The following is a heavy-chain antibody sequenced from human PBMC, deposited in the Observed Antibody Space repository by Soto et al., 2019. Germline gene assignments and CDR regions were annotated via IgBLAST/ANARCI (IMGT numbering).Heavy chain of an antibody. Sequence: PSETLSLTCTVSGRSISSVNYYWTWIRQPPGKGLEWIGYIYYSGSTYYNPSLKSRVTISVDTSKTQFSLKLSSVTAADTAVYYCARGGGGTYYPYFDYWGQGTLVTVSS. D-gene: IGHD1-26*01. CDR3: ARGGGGTYYPYFDY. V-gene: IGHV4-30-4*01. CDR2: IYYSGST. CDR1: GRSISSVNYY. J-gene: IGHJ4*02.